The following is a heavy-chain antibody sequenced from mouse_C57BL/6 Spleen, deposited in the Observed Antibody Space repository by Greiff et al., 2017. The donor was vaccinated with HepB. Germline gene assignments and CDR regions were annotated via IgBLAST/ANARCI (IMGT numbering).Heavy chain of an antibody. CDR2: INPGSGGT. CDR3: ARSETAQASWFAY. D-gene: IGHD3-2*02. CDR1: GYAFTNYL. V-gene: IGHV1-54*01. J-gene: IGHJ3*01. Sequence: QVQLQQPGAELVRPGTSVKVSCKASGYAFTNYLIEWVKQRPGQGLEWIGVINPGSGGTNYNEKFKGKATLTADKSSSTAYMQLSSLTSEDSAVYFCARSETAQASWFAYWGQGTLVTVSA.